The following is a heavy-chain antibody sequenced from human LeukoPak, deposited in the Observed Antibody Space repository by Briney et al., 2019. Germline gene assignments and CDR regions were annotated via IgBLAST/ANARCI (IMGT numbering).Heavy chain of an antibody. Sequence: ASVKVSCKASGYTFTSYYMHWVRQAPGQGLEWMGIINPGGGSTSYAQKFQGRVTMTRDTSTSTVYMELSSLRSEDTAVYYCARNKWNYYDSSGYYFFDYWGQGTLVTVSS. CDR3: ARNKWNYYDSSGYYFFDY. D-gene: IGHD3-22*01. CDR2: INPGGGST. J-gene: IGHJ4*02. V-gene: IGHV1-46*01. CDR1: GYTFTSYY.